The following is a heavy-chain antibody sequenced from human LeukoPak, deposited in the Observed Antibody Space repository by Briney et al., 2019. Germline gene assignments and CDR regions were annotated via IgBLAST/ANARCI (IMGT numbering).Heavy chain of an antibody. D-gene: IGHD2-2*02. J-gene: IGHJ6*02. V-gene: IGHV3-30*18. CDR2: ISYDGSNK. CDR3: ANDDCSSTSCYTHYYYYGMDV. CDR1: GFTFSSYG. Sequence: GGSLRLSCAASGFTFSSYGMHWVRQAPGKGLEWVAVISYDGSNKYYADSVKGRFTISRDNSKNTLYLQMNSLRAEDTAVYYCANDDCSSTSCYTHYYYYGMDVWGQGTAVTVSS.